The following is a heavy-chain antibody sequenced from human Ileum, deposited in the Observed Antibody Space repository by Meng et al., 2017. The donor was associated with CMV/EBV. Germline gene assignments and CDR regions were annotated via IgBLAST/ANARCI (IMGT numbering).Heavy chain of an antibody. J-gene: IGHJ3*02. V-gene: IGHV3-48*03. CDR3: ASRRLRFVEWLFTVDAFDI. D-gene: IGHD3-3*01. CDR2: ISSSGSTI. Sequence: GESLKISCAASGFTFSSYEMNWVRQAPGKGLEWVSYISSSGSTIYYADSVKGRFTISRDNAKNSLYLQMNSLRAEDTAVYYCASRRLRFVEWLFTVDAFDIWGQGTMVTVSS. CDR1: GFTFSSYE.